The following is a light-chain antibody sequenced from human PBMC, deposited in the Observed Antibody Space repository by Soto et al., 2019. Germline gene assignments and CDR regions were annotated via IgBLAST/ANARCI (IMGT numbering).Light chain of an antibody. J-gene: IGKJ4*01. V-gene: IGKV1-5*03. Sequence: DIQMTQPHSPLSASVGDRVTITCRASQSIDSWLAWYQQKPGKAPNLLIYKTSNLESGVPSRFSGSGSGTEFSLTISSLQPDDFATYYCQQYKSFSLTFGGGTKVDIK. CDR2: KTS. CDR1: QSIDSW. CDR3: QQYKSFSLT.